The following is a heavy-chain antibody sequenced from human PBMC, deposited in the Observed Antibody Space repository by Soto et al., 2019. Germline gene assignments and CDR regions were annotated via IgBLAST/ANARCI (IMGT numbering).Heavy chain of an antibody. Sequence: PGGSLRLSCAASGFTFSGYSMSWVRQAAGEGLEWVSSISESGRSTYYPDTVKGRFTISRDNSKNTLHLQMNSLRAEDTAIYYCARGSTGINWFDPWGQGTLVTVSS. V-gene: IGHV3-23*01. D-gene: IGHD1-1*01. CDR2: ISESGRST. J-gene: IGHJ5*02. CDR3: ARGSTGINWFDP. CDR1: GFTFSGYS.